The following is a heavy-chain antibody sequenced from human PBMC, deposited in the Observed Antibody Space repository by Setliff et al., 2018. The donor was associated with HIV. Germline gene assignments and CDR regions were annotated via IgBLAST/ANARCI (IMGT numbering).Heavy chain of an antibody. Sequence: PSETLSLTCTVSGGSIRSYYWSWIRQSPGKGLEWIGYVFYNGDTAYNPSLKSRLTISVDTSKSQFSLKLTSVTAADTAVYYCARQGQLGSEWGQGTLVTVSS. J-gene: IGHJ4*02. V-gene: IGHV4-59*08. D-gene: IGHD1-1*01. CDR1: GGSIRSYY. CDR2: VFYNGDT. CDR3: ARQGQLGSE.